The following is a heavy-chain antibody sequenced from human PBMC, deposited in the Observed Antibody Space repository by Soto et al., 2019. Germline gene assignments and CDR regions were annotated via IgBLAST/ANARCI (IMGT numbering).Heavy chain of an antibody. V-gene: IGHV4-59*01. CDR2: ISDSGVT. J-gene: IGHJ3*02. CDR3: ARGAGDFSGPDSFDI. Sequence: VQLQESGPRLVKSSETLSLVCSVSGDSIIRSFWGWIRQSPGKGLHYIGYISDSGVTDYDPSLKTPVTISVATSKNQASLMPQSATAADTAVYYCARGAGDFSGPDSFDIWGQGTMGTGSS. D-gene: IGHD3-10*01. CDR1: GDSIIRSF.